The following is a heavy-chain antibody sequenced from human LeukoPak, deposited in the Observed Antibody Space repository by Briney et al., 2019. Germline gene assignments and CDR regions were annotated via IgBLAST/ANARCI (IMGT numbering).Heavy chain of an antibody. CDR2: ISSSSSYI. CDR3: ARASVDYFDY. V-gene: IGHV3-21*01. J-gene: IGHJ4*02. Sequence: PGGSLRLSCAASGFTFSSYSMDWVRQAPGKGLEWVSSISSSSSYIYYADSVKGRFTISRDNARNSLYLQMNSLRAEDTAVYYCARASVDYFDYWGRGTLVTVSS. CDR1: GFTFSSYS.